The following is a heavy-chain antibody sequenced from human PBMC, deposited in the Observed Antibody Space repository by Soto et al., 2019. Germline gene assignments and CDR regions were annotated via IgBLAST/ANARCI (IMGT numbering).Heavy chain of an antibody. CDR1: GFTFNNYA. Sequence: VQLLESGGGLVQPGGSLRLSCAASGFTFNNYAMSWVRRAPGKGLERVSAITGSGDGAFYADSVKGRFTISRDNSKNTLYLQMNSLRAEDTAVYYCGTQVSGAGTVYWGQGTLVTVSS. V-gene: IGHV3-23*01. D-gene: IGHD1-1*01. J-gene: IGHJ4*02. CDR2: ITGSGDGA. CDR3: GTQVSGAGTVY.